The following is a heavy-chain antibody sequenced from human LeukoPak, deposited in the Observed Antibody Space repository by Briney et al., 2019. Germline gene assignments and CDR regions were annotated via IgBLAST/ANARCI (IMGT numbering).Heavy chain of an antibody. V-gene: IGHV3-7*01. Sequence: GGSLRLSCAASGFTFSSYWMSRIRQAPGKGLEWVANIKEDGTEKYYVDSVKGRFTISRDNAKISLYLQMNSLRAEDTAVYYCARLLAYGSGAEAFDYWGQGALVTVSS. CDR3: ARLLAYGSGAEAFDY. D-gene: IGHD3-10*01. CDR1: GFTFSSYW. CDR2: IKEDGTEK. J-gene: IGHJ4*02.